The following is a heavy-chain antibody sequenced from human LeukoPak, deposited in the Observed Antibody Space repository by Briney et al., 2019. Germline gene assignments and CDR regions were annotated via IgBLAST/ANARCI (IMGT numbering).Heavy chain of an antibody. J-gene: IGHJ4*02. CDR2: ISSSGSTI. Sequence: GGSLRLSCAASGFTFSDYYMSWIRQAPGKGLEWVSYISSSGSTIYYADSVKGRFTISRDNAKNSLYLQVNSLRAEDTAVYYCAREPSLVGATDDYWGQGTLVTVSS. D-gene: IGHD1-26*01. CDR3: AREPSLVGATDDY. CDR1: GFTFSDYY. V-gene: IGHV3-11*04.